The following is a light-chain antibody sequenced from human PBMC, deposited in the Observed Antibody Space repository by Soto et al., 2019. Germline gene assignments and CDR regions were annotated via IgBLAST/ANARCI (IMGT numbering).Light chain of an antibody. V-gene: IGKV3-20*01. J-gene: IGKJ3*01. CDR2: GAS. CDR1: QSVSSSY. CDR3: QQYGSSPLT. Sequence: EIVLTQSPGTLSLSPGKRATLSCRASQSVSSSYLAWYQQKPGQAPRLLIYGASSRATGIPDRFSGSGSGTDFTLTISRLEPGDFAVYYCQQYGSSPLTFGPGTKVDIK.